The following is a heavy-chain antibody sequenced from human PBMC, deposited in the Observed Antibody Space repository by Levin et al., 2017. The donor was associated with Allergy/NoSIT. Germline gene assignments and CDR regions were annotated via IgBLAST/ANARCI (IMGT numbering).Heavy chain of an antibody. CDR2: ISPGSGTT. J-gene: IGHJ4*02. CDR1: GYTFTDRY. V-gene: IGHV1-46*01. CDR3: AKFCAYSYGSLCH. D-gene: IGHD5-18*01. Sequence: PVASVKVSCKASGYTFTDRYMHWIRQASGQGLEWMGFISPGSGTTTYAQGFKGRVTMTRDTSTSTVYMELSSLRSDDTAVYYCAKFCAYSYGSLCHWGQGTLVTVSS.